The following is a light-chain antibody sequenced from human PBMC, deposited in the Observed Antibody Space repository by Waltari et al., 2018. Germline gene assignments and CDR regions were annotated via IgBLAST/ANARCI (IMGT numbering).Light chain of an antibody. CDR2: DVT. V-gene: IGLV2-11*01. CDR3: CSYAGRNIYV. Sequence: QSALTQPRSVSGSPGQSVAISCSGTSSDVGGYNYVFWYQQHPGKAPKLMLYDVTKRPAGVPDRFSGSKSGNTASLTISGLQADDEADYYCCSYAGRNIYVFGTGTKVTVL. J-gene: IGLJ1*01. CDR1: SSDVGGYNY.